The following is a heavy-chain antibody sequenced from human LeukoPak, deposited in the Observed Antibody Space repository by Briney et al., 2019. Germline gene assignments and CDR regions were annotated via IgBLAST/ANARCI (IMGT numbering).Heavy chain of an antibody. Sequence: GGSLRLPCSASGFTFSRYWMSWVRQAPGKGLEWVANIKQDGSQKFYVASVKGRFTISRDNAKNSLYPHMNSLRAEDTAVYYCVRGDYYDSGTSFIDAFDIWGQGTMVTVSS. V-gene: IGHV3-7*01. D-gene: IGHD3-10*01. CDR2: IKQDGSQK. CDR1: GFTFSRYW. J-gene: IGHJ3*02. CDR3: VRGDYYDSGTSFIDAFDI.